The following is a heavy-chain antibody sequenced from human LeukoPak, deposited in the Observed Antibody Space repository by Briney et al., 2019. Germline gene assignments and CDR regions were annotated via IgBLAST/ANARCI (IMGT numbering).Heavy chain of an antibody. V-gene: IGHV4-38-2*02. J-gene: IGHJ4*02. D-gene: IGHD3-22*01. Sequence: PSETLSLTCTVSGYSISSDYYWGWIRQPPGKGLEWIGSIYYSGSTYYNPSLKSRVTISVDTSKNQFSLNLNSVTAADTAVYFCARDEGSAYPFDYWGQGTLVTVSS. CDR1: GYSISSDYY. CDR2: IYYSGST. CDR3: ARDEGSAYPFDY.